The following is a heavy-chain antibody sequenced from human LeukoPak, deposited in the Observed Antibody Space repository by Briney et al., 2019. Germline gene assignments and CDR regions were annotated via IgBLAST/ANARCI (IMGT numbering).Heavy chain of an antibody. Sequence: PSETLSLTCAVSGGSISSSNWWSWVRQPPGKGLEWIGEIYHSGSTNYNPSLKSRLTISLDTSKNQFSLKLSSVTAADTAIYYCAGASYCSGGSCYSGNFDSWGQGTLVTVSS. V-gene: IGHV4-4*02. CDR1: GGSISSSNW. J-gene: IGHJ4*02. CDR2: IYHSGST. D-gene: IGHD2-15*01. CDR3: AGASYCSGGSCYSGNFDS.